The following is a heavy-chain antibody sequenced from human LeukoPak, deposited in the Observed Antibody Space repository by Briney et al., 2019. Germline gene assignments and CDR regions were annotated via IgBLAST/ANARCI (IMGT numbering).Heavy chain of an antibody. CDR2: L. D-gene: IGHD4-17*01. J-gene: IGHJ6*02. CDR3: ARDHGVTTVRMDV. V-gene: IGHV3-48*04. CDR1: G. Sequence: GGSLRLSCAASGLTGSARLQGRGWSGFHTLIYADSVKGRFTISRDNAKNSLYLQMNSLRAEDTAVYYCARDHGVTTVRMDVWGQGTTVTVSS.